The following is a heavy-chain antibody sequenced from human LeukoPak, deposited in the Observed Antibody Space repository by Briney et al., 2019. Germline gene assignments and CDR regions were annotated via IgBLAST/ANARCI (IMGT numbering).Heavy chain of an antibody. CDR1: GGSFSGYY. V-gene: IGHV4-34*01. Sequence: PSETLSLTCAVYGGSFSGYYWSWIRQPPGKGLEWIGEINHSGSTNYNPSLKSRVTISVDTSKNQFSLKLSSVTAADTAVYYCARLEVDIVATIDDWYFDLWGRGTLVTVSS. CDR2: INHSGST. J-gene: IGHJ2*01. CDR3: ARLEVDIVATIDDWYFDL. D-gene: IGHD5-12*01.